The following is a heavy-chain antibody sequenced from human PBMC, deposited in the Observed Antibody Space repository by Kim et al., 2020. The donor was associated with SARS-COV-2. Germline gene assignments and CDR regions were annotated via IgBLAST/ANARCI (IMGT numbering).Heavy chain of an antibody. CDR2: IYYSGST. V-gene: IGHV4-59*08. J-gene: IGHJ6*02. CDR1: GGSISSYY. D-gene: IGHD3-10*01. Sequence: SETLSLTCTVSGGSISSYYWSWIRQPPGKGLEWIGYIYYSGSTNYNPSLKSRVTISVDTSKNQFSLKLSSVTAADTAVYYCARQTVLYGSGNYYYGMDVWGQGTTVTVSS. CDR3: ARQTVLYGSGNYYYGMDV.